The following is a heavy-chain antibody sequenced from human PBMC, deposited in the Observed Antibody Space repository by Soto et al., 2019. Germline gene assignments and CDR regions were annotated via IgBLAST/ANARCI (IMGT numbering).Heavy chain of an antibody. J-gene: IGHJ5*02. Sequence: SETLSLTCTVSGGSISSGGYYWSWIRQHPGKGLEWIGYIYYSGSTYFNPSLKSRLTISVDTSKNQFSLQLSSVTAADTAVYYCARAGHSSSPEGANWFDPWGQGTLVTVSS. CDR1: GGSISSGGYY. CDR3: ARAGHSSSPEGANWFDP. CDR2: IYYSGST. V-gene: IGHV4-31*03. D-gene: IGHD6-6*01.